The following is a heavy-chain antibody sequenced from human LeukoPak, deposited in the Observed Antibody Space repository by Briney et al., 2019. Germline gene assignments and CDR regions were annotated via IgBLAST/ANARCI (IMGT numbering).Heavy chain of an antibody. CDR3: ARGAPGYYYYMDV. CDR1: GGSISSHY. D-gene: IGHD7-27*01. Sequence: SETLSLTCTVSGGSISSHYWSWIRQPPGKGLEWIGYIYYSGSTNYNPSLKSRVTISVDTSKNQFSLKLSSVTAADTAVYYCARGAPGYYYYMDVWGKGTTVTVSS. CDR2: IYYSGST. J-gene: IGHJ6*03. V-gene: IGHV4-59*11.